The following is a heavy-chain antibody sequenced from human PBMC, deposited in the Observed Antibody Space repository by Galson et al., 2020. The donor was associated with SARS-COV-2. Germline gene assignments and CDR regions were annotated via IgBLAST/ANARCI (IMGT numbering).Heavy chain of an antibody. CDR1: GFTFSAYW. CDR3: ARENWDRRDLDAFDI. J-gene: IGHJ3*02. V-gene: IGHV3-7*01. Sequence: GGSLSLSCEASGFTFSAYWMTWVRQAPGKGLEWVADINQDGSEKRDVDSVRGRFTISRDNAKNLLFLQMSSLRVEDTAVYYCARENWDRRDLDAFDIWGQGTVVTVSS. D-gene: IGHD1-26*01. CDR2: INQDGSEK.